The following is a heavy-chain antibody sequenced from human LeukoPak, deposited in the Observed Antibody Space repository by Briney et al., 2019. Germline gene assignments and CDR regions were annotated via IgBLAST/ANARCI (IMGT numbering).Heavy chain of an antibody. CDR3: ARGRYGSGSYYNPNYNWFDP. CDR1: EYTFTSYD. Sequence: ASVKVSCKASEYTFTSYDTNWVRQATGQGLEWMGWMNPNSGNTGYAQKFQGRVTMTRNTSISTAYMELSSLRSEDTAVYYCARGRYGSGSYYNPNYNWFDPWGQGTLVTVSS. D-gene: IGHD3-10*01. J-gene: IGHJ5*02. CDR2: MNPNSGNT. V-gene: IGHV1-8*01.